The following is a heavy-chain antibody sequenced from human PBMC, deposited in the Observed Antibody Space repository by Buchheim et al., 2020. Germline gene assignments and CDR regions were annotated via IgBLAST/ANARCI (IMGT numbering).Heavy chain of an antibody. CDR2: IIGSGGKI. J-gene: IGHJ4*02. Sequence: EVQLLESGGGLVQPGGSLRLSCAASGFTFNYYAMTWVRQAPGKGLEWVSTIIGSGGKISYADSVKGRLTISRDNSKNKLILQMNSLRAEDTAVYYCARSPRDDHDFYFDYWGQGTL. CDR1: GFTFNYYA. V-gene: IGHV3-23*01. CDR3: ARSPRDDHDFYFDY. D-gene: IGHD3-3*01.